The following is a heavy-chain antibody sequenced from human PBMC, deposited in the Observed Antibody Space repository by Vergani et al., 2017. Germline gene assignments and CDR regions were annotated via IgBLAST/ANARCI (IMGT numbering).Heavy chain of an antibody. Sequence: QVQLQESGPGLVKPSETLSLTCTVSNDSVSNTFYYWGWIRQTPGKGLEWIGSIYYSGSTYYNPSLESRVTMSVDTSKSQFSLKLSSVTAADTAIYYCGKTQGTVVGTWWFDPWGQGTPVTVSS. CDR2: IYYSGST. D-gene: IGHD1-7*01. CDR1: NDSVSNTFYY. CDR3: GKTQGTVVGTWWFDP. V-gene: IGHV4-39*01. J-gene: IGHJ5*02.